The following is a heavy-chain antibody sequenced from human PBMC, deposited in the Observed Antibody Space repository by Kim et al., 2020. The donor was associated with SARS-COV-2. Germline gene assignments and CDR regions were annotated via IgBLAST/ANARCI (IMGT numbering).Heavy chain of an antibody. D-gene: IGHD5-12*01. CDR2: IYYSGST. CDR1: GGSISSSSYY. CDR3: ANVQSDNQDGYTSNWFDP. J-gene: IGHJ5*02. V-gene: IGHV4-39*01. Sequence: SETLSLTCTVSGGSISSSSYYWGWIRQPPGKGLEWIGSIYYSGSTYYNPSLKSRVTISVDTSKNQFSLKLSSVTAADTAVYYCANVQSDNQDGYTSNWFDPWGQGTLVTVSS.